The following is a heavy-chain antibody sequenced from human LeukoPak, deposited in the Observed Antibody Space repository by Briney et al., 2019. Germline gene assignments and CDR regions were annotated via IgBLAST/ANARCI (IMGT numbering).Heavy chain of an antibody. CDR3: ARWEQWLVRADAFDI. J-gene: IGHJ3*02. Sequence: SETLSLTCTVSGGSISSSSYYWGWIRQPPGKGLEWIGSIYYSGSTYYNPSLKSRVTISVDTSKNQFSLKLSSVTAADTAVYYCARWEQWLVRADAFDIWGQGTMVTVSS. CDR2: IYYSGST. V-gene: IGHV4-39*07. CDR1: GGSISSSSYY. D-gene: IGHD6-19*01.